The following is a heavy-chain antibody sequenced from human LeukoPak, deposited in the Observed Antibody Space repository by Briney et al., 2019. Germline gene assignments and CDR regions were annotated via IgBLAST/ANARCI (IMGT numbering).Heavy chain of an antibody. Sequence: ASVKVSCKASGYTFTSYDINWVRQATGQGLGWMGWMNPNSGNTGYAQKFQGRVTMTRNTSISTAYMELSSLRSEDTAVYYCARFERRLRSKADYWGQGTLVTVSS. CDR1: GYTFTSYD. CDR2: MNPNSGNT. J-gene: IGHJ4*02. CDR3: ARFERRLRSKADY. V-gene: IGHV1-8*01. D-gene: IGHD6-25*01.